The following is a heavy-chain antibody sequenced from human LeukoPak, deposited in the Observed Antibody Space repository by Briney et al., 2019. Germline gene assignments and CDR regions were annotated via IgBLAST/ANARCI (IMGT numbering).Heavy chain of an antibody. V-gene: IGHV3-74*01. CDR3: ARESRTDYYGDY. CDR1: GFTFSSYW. J-gene: IGHJ4*02. Sequence: GGSLRLSCAASGFTFSSYWMHWVRQVPGKGLVWVSRIKSDGSSTSYADLVKGRFTMSRDNAKNTLYLQMNSLRAEDRAVYYCARESRTDYYGDYWGQGTLVTVSS. D-gene: IGHD3-10*01. CDR2: IKSDGSST.